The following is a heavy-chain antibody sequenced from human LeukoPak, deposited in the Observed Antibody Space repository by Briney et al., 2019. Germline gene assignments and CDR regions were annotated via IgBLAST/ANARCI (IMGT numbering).Heavy chain of an antibody. CDR1: GGSFSGYY. D-gene: IGHD3-3*01. Sequence: SETLSLTCAVYGGSFSGYYWSWIRQPPGKGLEWIGEINHSGSTNYNPSLKSRVTISVDTSKNQFSLKLSSVTAADTAVYYCARRKPGGARIWSGYDYFDYWGQGTLVTVSS. CDR3: ARRKPGGARIWSGYDYFDY. CDR2: INHSGST. J-gene: IGHJ4*02. V-gene: IGHV4-34*01.